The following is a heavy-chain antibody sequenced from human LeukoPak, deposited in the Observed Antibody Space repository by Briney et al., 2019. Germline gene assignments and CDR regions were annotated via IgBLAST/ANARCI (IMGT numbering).Heavy chain of an antibody. J-gene: IGHJ2*01. CDR1: GFTFSSYA. CDR3: AKDLSGYGPYWYFDL. D-gene: IGHD6-25*01. CDR2: ISVSGVST. Sequence: GGSLRLSCAASGFTFSSYAMSWVRQAPGKGLEWVSGISVSGVSTNYADSVKGRFTISRDNSKNTLYLQMNNLRAEDSAVYYCAKDLSGYGPYWYFDLWGRGTLVTVSS. V-gene: IGHV3-23*01.